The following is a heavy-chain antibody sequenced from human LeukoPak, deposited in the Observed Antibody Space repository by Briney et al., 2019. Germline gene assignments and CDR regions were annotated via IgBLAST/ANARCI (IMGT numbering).Heavy chain of an antibody. J-gene: IGHJ5*02. V-gene: IGHV3-7*01. D-gene: IGHD6-19*01. CDR1: GFTFSSYG. CDR2: IKQDGSDK. CDR3: AGGSGWLFGT. Sequence: GGTLRLSCAASGFTFSSYGMSWVRQAPGKGLEWVANIKQDGSDKRYVDSVKGRFTISRDNAKNSLYLQMNSLRVEDTAIYYCAGGSGWLFGTWGQGTLVTVSS.